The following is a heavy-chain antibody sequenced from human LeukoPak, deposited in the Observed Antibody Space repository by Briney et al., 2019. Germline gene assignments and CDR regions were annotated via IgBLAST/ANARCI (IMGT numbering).Heavy chain of an antibody. V-gene: IGHV4-38-2*02. CDR1: GYSISSGYY. CDR3: AREGYFGSGSYYPSPLDY. D-gene: IGHD3-10*01. Sequence: SETLSLTCIVSGYSISSGYYWGWIRQPPGKGLEWIGNIYHSGNTYYNPSLKSRVTISVDTSKNQFPLKLSSVTAADTAVYYCAREGYFGSGSYYPSPLDYWGQGTLVTVSS. CDR2: IYHSGNT. J-gene: IGHJ4*02.